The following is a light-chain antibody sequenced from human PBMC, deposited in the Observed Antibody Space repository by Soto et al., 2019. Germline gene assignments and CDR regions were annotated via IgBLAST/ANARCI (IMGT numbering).Light chain of an antibody. V-gene: IGKV3-15*01. CDR1: QTVTDN. CDR3: QQSYTWPRT. J-gene: IGKJ1*01. Sequence: DIETTQSPATLSVSPGERATLSCRASQTVTDNLAWYQQKPGQAPRLLIYGASTRASGIPARFSGSGSGTDFTLTISSLQSEDFAVYYCQQSYTWPRTFGQGTKVDIK. CDR2: GAS.